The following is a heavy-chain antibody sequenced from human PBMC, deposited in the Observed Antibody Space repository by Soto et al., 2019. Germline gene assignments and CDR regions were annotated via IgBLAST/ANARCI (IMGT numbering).Heavy chain of an antibody. V-gene: IGHV4-31*03. CDR3: ARGGSSSWDWFDP. CDR2: IYYSGST. Sequence: SETLSLTCTVSGGSISSGGYYWSWIRQHPRKGLEWIGYIYYSGSTYYNPSLKSRVTISVDTSKNQFSLKLSSVTAADTAVYYCARGGSSSWDWFDPWGQGTLVTVSS. CDR1: GGSISSGGYY. J-gene: IGHJ5*02. D-gene: IGHD6-6*01.